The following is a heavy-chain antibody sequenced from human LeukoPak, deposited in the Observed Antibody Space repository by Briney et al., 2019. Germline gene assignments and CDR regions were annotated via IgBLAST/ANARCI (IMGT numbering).Heavy chain of an antibody. D-gene: IGHD3-22*01. Sequence: SETLSLTCAVYGGSFSGYYWSWIRQPPGKGLEWIGEINHSGSTNYNPSLKSRVTISVDTSKNQFSLKLSSVTAADTAVYYCARHGPFYDSSGYYYYYYMDVWGKGTTVTISS. V-gene: IGHV4-34*01. CDR3: ARHGPFYDSSGYYYYYYMDV. J-gene: IGHJ6*03. CDR2: INHSGST. CDR1: GGSFSGYY.